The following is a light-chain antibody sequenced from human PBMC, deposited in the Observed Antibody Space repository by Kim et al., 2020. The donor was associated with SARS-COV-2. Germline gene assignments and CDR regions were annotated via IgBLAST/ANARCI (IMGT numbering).Light chain of an antibody. CDR1: QSVSSSY. V-gene: IGKV3-20*01. CDR2: GAS. J-gene: IGKJ2*01. Sequence: LSPGERATLSCRASQSVSSSYLAWYQQKPGQAPRLLIYGASSRATGIPDRFSGSGSGTDFTLTISRLEPEDFAVYYCQQYGSSPRTFGQGTKLEIK. CDR3: QQYGSSPRT.